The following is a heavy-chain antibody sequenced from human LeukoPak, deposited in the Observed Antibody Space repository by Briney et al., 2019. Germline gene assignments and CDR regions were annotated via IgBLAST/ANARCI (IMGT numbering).Heavy chain of an antibody. CDR3: ARHSRIAAAVNYYYYGMDV. D-gene: IGHD6-13*01. J-gene: IGHJ6*02. Sequence: GGSVRVSCKASGYTFTSYGISWVRQAPGQGLEWMGWISGYNGNTNYAQRVQGRVTMTTDTSTSTAYMELRSLRSDDTAVYYCARHSRIAAAVNYYYYGMDVWGQGATVPVSS. V-gene: IGHV1-18*01. CDR1: GYTFTSYG. CDR2: ISGYNGNT.